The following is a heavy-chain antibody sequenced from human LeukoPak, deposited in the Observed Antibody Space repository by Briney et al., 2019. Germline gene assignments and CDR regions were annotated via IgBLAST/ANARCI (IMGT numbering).Heavy chain of an antibody. J-gene: IGHJ4*02. CDR1: GESFSGYY. D-gene: IGHD3-16*01. CDR3: ARNDYVWGSYYRFGY. Sequence: PSETLSLTCAVYGESFSGYYWSWIRQPPGKGLEWIGEINHSGSTNYNPSLKSRVTISVDTSKNQFSLKLSSVTAADTAVYYCARNDYVWGSYYRFGYWGQGTLVTVSS. CDR2: INHSGST. V-gene: IGHV4-34*01.